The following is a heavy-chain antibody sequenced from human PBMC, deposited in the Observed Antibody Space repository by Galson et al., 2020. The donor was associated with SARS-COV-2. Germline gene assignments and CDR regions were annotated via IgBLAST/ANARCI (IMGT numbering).Heavy chain of an antibody. CDR2: IYSEGSST. D-gene: IGHD6-6*01. CDR1: GFTFSSYW. V-gene: IGHV3-74*01. Sequence: GGSLRLSCAASGFTFSSYWMHWVRQAPGKGLVWVSRIYSEGSSTSYADSVKGRFTISGDNAKNTLYLQMNSLRYEDTAVYYCAAFVARPVYWGQGTLVTVSS. J-gene: IGHJ4*02. CDR3: AAFVARPVY.